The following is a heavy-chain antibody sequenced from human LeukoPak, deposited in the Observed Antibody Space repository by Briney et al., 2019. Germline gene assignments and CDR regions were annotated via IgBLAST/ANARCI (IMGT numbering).Heavy chain of an antibody. CDR3: ARHSHDLLYYYYYMDV. J-gene: IGHJ6*03. D-gene: IGHD3-3*01. CDR2: INHRGST. V-gene: IGHV4-39*01. Sequence: SETLSLTCTVSGGSISSSSYYWGWIRQPPGKGLEWIGEINHRGSTNYNPSLKSRVTISVDTSKNQFSLKLSSVTAADTAVYYCARHSHDLLYYYYYMDVWGKGTTVTVSS. CDR1: GGSISSSSYY.